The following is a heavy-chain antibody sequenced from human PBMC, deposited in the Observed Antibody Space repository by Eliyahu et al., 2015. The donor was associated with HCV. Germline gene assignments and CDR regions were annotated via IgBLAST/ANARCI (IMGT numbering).Heavy chain of an antibody. J-gene: IGHJ4*02. CDR2: ISSSGSTI. CDR1: GFXXSRFS. CDR3: ARESHDFGSGTYYNELDY. Sequence: EVQLVESGGGLVQPGGSLRXSCAASGFXXSRFSINWVRQAPGKGLEGVSYISSSGSTIYYADSVRGRFTISRDNAKNSLYLQMNSLRDEDTAVYYCARESHDFGSGTYYNELDYWGQGTLVTVSS. V-gene: IGHV3-48*02. D-gene: IGHD3-10*01.